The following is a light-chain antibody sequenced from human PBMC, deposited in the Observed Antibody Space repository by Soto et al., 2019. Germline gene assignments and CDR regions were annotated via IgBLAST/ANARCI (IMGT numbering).Light chain of an antibody. CDR3: QQYGSSPWM. J-gene: IGKJ1*01. CDR1: QSVSSSY. V-gene: IGKV3-20*01. Sequence: EIVLTQSPGTLSLSPGERATLSCRASQSVSSSYLAWYQQKPGQAPRLLIYGASSRATGIPDRFSGSGSGTDFTLTISRREPEDFAVYYCQQYGSSPWMFGQGTKVEI. CDR2: GAS.